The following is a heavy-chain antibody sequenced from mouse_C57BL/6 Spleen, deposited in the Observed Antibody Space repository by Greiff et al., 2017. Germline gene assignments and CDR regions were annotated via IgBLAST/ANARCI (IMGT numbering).Heavy chain of an antibody. Sequence: VQLKQSGPVLVKPGASVKMSCKASGYTFTDYYMNWVKQSHGKSLEWIGVINPYNGGTSYNQKFKGKATLTVDKSSSTAYMELHSLTAEDSAVYYRATITTERWFAYWGQGTLVPVSS. D-gene: IGHD1-2*01. V-gene: IGHV1-19*01. J-gene: IGHJ3*01. CDR2: INPYNGGT. CDR1: GYTFTDYY. CDR3: ATITTERWFAY.